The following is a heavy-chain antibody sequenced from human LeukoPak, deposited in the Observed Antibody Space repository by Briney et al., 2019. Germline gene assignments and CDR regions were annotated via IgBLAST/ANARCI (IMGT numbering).Heavy chain of an antibody. CDR1: GFTFDSYW. D-gene: IGHD6-19*01. Sequence: AGGSLRLSCAASGFTFDSYWMHWVRQAPGTGLLWVSRINIDGSTTTYADPVKVRFTISKDNAKNTLYLQMNSLRAEDTAVYYCARDHIAVAGINWFDPWGQGTLVTVSS. V-gene: IGHV3-74*01. CDR3: ARDHIAVAGINWFDP. CDR2: INIDGSTT. J-gene: IGHJ5*02.